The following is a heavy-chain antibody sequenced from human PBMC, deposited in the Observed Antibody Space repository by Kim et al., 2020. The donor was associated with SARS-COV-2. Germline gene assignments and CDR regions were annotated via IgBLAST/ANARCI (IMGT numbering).Heavy chain of an antibody. J-gene: IGHJ3*02. Sequence: GGSLRLSCAASGFTFSSYAMSWVRQAPGKGLEWVSAISGSGGSTYYADSVKGRFTISRDNSKNTLYLQMNSLRAEDTAVYYCAKAHTTQQLVWYAFDIWGQGTMVTVSS. CDR3: AKAHTTQQLVWYAFDI. V-gene: IGHV3-23*01. CDR1: GFTFSSYA. D-gene: IGHD6-13*01. CDR2: ISGSGGST.